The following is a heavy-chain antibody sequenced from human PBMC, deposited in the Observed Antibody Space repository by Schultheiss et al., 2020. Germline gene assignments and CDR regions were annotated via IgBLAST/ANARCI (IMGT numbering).Heavy chain of an antibody. V-gene: IGHV4-61*01. Sequence: SATLSLTCTVSGGSISSSSYYWSWIRQPPGKGLEWIGYIYYSGSTNYNPSLKSRVTISVDTSKNQFSLKLSSVTAADTAVYYCARDLEGSWGTMVRGVYPLDYYYYGMDVWGQGTTVTGSS. CDR1: GGSISSSSYY. CDR2: IYYSGST. D-gene: IGHD3-10*01. J-gene: IGHJ6*02. CDR3: ARDLEGSWGTMVRGVYPLDYYYYGMDV.